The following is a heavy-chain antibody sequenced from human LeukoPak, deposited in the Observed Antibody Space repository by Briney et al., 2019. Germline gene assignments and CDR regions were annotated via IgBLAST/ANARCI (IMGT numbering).Heavy chain of an antibody. Sequence: SQTLSLTCAVYGGSFSGYYWSWIRQPPGKGLEWSGEINHSGSTNYNPSLKSRVTISVDTSKKEFSLKVSSVTAEDTAVYYCARERHLWFGELRRKNWFDPWGQGTLVTVSS. D-gene: IGHD3-10*01. V-gene: IGHV4-34*01. CDR2: INHSGST. CDR3: ARERHLWFGELRRKNWFDP. J-gene: IGHJ5*02. CDR1: GGSFSGYY.